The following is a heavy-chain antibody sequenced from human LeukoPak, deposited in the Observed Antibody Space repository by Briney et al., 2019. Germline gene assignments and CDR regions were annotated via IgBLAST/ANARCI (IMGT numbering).Heavy chain of an antibody. V-gene: IGHV3-23*01. D-gene: IGHD4-17*01. J-gene: IGHJ4*02. CDR2: MSGSGGST. CDR1: GFTFSSYA. CDR3: AKGTTVTIFDY. Sequence: GGSLRLSCAASGFTFSSYAMSWVRQAPAKGLEWVSAMSGSGGSTYYADSVKGRFTISRDNSKNTLYLQMNSLRAEDTAVYYSAKGTTVTIFDYWGQGTLVTVSS.